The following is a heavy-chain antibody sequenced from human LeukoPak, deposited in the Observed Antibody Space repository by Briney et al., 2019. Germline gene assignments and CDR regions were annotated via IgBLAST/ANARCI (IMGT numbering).Heavy chain of an antibody. J-gene: IGHJ4*02. CDR1: GFTFSSYS. CDR3: ARGAVVTATDFDY. V-gene: IGHV3-21*01. Sequence: GGSLRLSCAASGFTFSSYSMNWVRQAPGKGLEWVSSISSSSYIYYADSVKGRFTISRDNAKNSLYLQMNSLRAEDTAVYYCARGAVVTATDFDYWGQGTLVTVSS. D-gene: IGHD2-21*02. CDR2: ISSSSYI.